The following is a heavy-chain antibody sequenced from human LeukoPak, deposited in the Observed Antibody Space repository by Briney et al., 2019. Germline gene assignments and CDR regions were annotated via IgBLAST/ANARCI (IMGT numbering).Heavy chain of an antibody. J-gene: IGHJ6*02. CDR1: GFIFSSYG. CDR3: ARNGGSGSWNYYGLDV. Sequence: GGSLRLSCAASGFIFSSYGMHWVRQAPGKGLEWVAVMWYDGSKNYYADSVKGRFTISRDNSKNTLYPQMKTLRAEDTAVYYCARNGGSGSWNYYGLDVWGQGTTVTVSS. V-gene: IGHV3-33*01. D-gene: IGHD3-10*01. CDR2: MWYDGSKN.